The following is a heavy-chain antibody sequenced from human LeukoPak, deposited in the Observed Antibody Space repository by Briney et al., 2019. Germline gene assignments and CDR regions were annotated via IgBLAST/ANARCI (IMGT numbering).Heavy chain of an antibody. J-gene: IGHJ4*02. V-gene: IGHV1-8*01. CDR3: ATGGAAAGYYFDY. Sequence: ASVKVSCRASGYTFTSYDINWVRQATGQGLEWMGWMNPNSGNTGYAQKFQGRVTMTRNTSISTAYMELSSLRSEDTAVYYCATGGAAAGYYFDYWGQGTLVTVSS. CDR2: MNPNSGNT. D-gene: IGHD6-13*01. CDR1: GYTFTSYD.